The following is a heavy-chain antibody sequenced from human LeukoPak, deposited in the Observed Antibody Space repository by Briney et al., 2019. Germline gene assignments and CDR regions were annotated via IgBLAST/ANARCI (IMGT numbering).Heavy chain of an antibody. D-gene: IGHD5-24*01. J-gene: IGHJ3*02. CDR3: AKEPRGVNRWGAFDI. CDR2: IRYDGSNK. Sequence: GGSLRLSCAASGFTFSSYGMHWVRQAPGKGLEWVAFIRYDGSNKYYADSVKGRFTISRDNSKNTLYLQMNSLRAEDTAVYYCAKEPRGVNRWGAFDIWGQGTMDTVSS. V-gene: IGHV3-30*02. CDR1: GFTFSSYG.